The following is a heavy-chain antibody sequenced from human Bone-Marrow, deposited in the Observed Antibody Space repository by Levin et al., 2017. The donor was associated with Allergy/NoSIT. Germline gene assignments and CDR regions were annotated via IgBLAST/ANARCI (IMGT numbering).Heavy chain of an antibody. CDR3: ATAMVQGGGWFDP. CDR1: GYTLTELS. D-gene: IGHD4/OR15-4a*01. J-gene: IGHJ5*02. CDR2: FDPEDGKT. V-gene: IGHV1-24*01. Sequence: ASVKVSCKVSGYTLTELSMHWVRQAPGKGLEWMGGFDPEDGKTIYAQKFQGRVSMTEDTSTDTAYMELSSLRSEDTAVYYCATAMVQGGGWFDPWGQGTLVTVSS.